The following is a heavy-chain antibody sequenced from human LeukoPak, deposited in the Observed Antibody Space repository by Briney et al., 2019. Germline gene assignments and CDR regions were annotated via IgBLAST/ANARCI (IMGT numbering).Heavy chain of an antibody. J-gene: IGHJ4*02. CDR1: GYTFTGYY. Sequence: ASVKVSCKASGYTFTGYYMHWVRQAPGQGLEWMGWINPNSGGTNYAQKFQGRVTMTTDTSTSTAYMELRSLRSDDTAVYYCARDRKNDILTGRLDYWGQGTLVTVSS. CDR3: ARDRKNDILTGRLDY. V-gene: IGHV1-2*02. D-gene: IGHD3-9*01. CDR2: INPNSGGT.